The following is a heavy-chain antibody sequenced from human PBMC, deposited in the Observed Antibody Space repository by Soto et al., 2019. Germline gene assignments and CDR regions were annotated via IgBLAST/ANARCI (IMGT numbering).Heavy chain of an antibody. Sequence: QVPLVQSGAEVKKPRSSVKVSCKSSGGTYSPYTINWVRQAPGQGLEWMGRIIPFLGVTNYGLKFQARVTITADKATNTAYMELRGLRFEDTAVYYCARDWESSVSTWSFGGFWGRGTLVTVSS. CDR3: ARDWESSVSTWSFGGF. CDR2: IIPFLGVT. CDR1: GGTYSPYT. V-gene: IGHV1-69*08. D-gene: IGHD3-16*01. J-gene: IGHJ4*02.